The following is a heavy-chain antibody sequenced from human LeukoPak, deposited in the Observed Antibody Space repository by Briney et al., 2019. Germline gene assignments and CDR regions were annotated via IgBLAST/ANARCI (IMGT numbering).Heavy chain of an antibody. CDR1: GFTFSSYA. CDR3: AKVQDELRIVVVTAARGYGMDV. J-gene: IGHJ6*02. V-gene: IGHV3-23*01. Sequence: GGSLRLSCAASGFTFSSYAMSWVRQAPGKGLEWVSAISGSGGSTYYADSVKGRSTISRDNSKNTLYLQMNSLRAEDTAVYYCAKVQDELRIVVVTAARGYGMDVWGQGTTVTVSS. D-gene: IGHD2-21*02. CDR2: ISGSGGST.